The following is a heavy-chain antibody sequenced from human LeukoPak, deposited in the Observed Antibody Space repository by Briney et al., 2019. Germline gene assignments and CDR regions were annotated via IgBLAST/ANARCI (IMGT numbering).Heavy chain of an antibody. D-gene: IGHD6-13*01. J-gene: IGHJ5*02. CDR1: GGSISSGGYY. CDR3: ARDVQVFQQLASYNWFDP. Sequence: SQTLSLTCTVSGGSISSGGYYWSWIRQPPGKGLEWIGYIYHSGSTYYNPTLKSRVTISVDRSKNQFSLKLSSVTAADTAVYYCARDVQVFQQLASYNWFDPWGQGTLVTVSS. CDR2: IYHSGST. V-gene: IGHV4-30-2*01.